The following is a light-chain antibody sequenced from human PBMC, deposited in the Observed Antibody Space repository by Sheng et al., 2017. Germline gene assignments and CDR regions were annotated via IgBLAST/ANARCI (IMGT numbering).Light chain of an antibody. J-gene: IGKJ2*01. CDR2: GAS. CDR3: QYGTSPTYT. Sequence: VVLSQSPGTLSLSPGERVTLSCGASQSLSSSYVAWYQQKPGQAPRLLIYGASSRASGIPDRFSGSGSGTDFTLSISRLEPDDIGVYYCQYGTSPTYTFGQGTKLEI. CDR1: QSLSSSY. V-gene: IGKV3-20*01.